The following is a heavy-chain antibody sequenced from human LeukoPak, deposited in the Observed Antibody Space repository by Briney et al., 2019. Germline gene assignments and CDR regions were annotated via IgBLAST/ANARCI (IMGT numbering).Heavy chain of an antibody. D-gene: IGHD2-15*01. CDR3: ARWAECSGGSCYDVFDI. CDR2: IYTSGST. V-gene: IGHV4-61*02. Sequence: SQTLSLTCTVAGGSISSGSYYWSWIRQPAGKGLERIGRIYTSGSTKYNPSLKSPVTISVAPSKNQFSLKTSSVTAADTAVYYCARWAECSGGSCYDVFDIWGQETMVTVSS. J-gene: IGHJ3*02. CDR1: GGSISSGSYY.